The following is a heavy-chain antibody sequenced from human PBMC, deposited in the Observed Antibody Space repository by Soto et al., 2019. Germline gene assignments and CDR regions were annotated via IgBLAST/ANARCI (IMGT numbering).Heavy chain of an antibody. CDR1: AFSFSISP. CDR3: ARDPKTSGGQHWGFSHFDS. J-gene: IGHJ5*01. CDR2: ISCDGTNK. V-gene: IGHV3-30-3*01. D-gene: IGHD7-27*01. Sequence: GGSLRRSCAASAFSFSISPMHWLRHAPGKGREWVALISCDGTNKFYAESVKGRFSISRDNSKSTLYLQVDSLRPEDGAVYYCARDPKTSGGQHWGFSHFDSSGQVTLVAV.